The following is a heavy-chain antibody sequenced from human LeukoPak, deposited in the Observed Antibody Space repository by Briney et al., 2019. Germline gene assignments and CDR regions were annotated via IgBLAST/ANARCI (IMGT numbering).Heavy chain of an antibody. Sequence: SETLSLTCTVSGASVSGSAYYRGWIRQPPGKGLEWIGNIYYSGSTYYNESLESRVTISIDTSKNQFFLKLNSVTAADTAMYYCAKSGGYGLIDYWGQGTLVTVSS. CDR3: AKSGGYGLIDY. CDR2: IYYSGST. D-gene: IGHD1-26*01. V-gene: IGHV4-39*01. CDR1: GASVSGSAYY. J-gene: IGHJ4*02.